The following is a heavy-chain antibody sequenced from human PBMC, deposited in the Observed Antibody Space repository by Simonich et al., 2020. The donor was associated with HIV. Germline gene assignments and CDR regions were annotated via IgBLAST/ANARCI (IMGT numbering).Heavy chain of an antibody. Sequence: HLQLQESGPGLVKPSETLSLTCTVSGGSITSSSYYWGWIRQPPGQGLEWIGTIFYSGITYYNSSLKSRGTISVDTSKNQFSLKLISVTAADTAVYYCARSSWENYFYMDVWGIGTTVTVSS. D-gene: IGHD1-26*01. J-gene: IGHJ6*03. CDR2: IFYSGIT. CDR1: GGSITSSSYY. CDR3: ARSSWENYFYMDV. V-gene: IGHV4-39*01.